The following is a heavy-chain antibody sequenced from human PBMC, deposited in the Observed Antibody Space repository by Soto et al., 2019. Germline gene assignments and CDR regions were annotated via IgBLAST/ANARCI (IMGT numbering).Heavy chain of an antibody. CDR1: GGSFSDYY. CDR3: ASGAGFCSDGSCSDLDY. D-gene: IGHD2-15*01. V-gene: IGHV4-34*01. Sequence: SETLSLTCAVYGGSFSDYYWSWIRQPPGKGLEWIGEIHHSGTSNYSPSLKSRVTMSVDTSKNQFSLRLSSVTAADTAVYYCASGAGFCSDGSCSDLDYWGQGALVTVSP. CDR2: IHHSGTS. J-gene: IGHJ4*02.